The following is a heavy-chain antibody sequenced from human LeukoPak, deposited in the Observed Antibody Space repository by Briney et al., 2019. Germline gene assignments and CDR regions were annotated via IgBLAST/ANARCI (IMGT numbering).Heavy chain of an antibody. Sequence: SETLSLTCTVSGGSVSRYYSGWIRQPPGKGLEWIGYIYYSGSTNYNRSLRSRVTISLDTSKNQFSLKLNSVTAADTAVYYCARDLGYCDSTICYGGYYFDYWGQGILVTVSS. J-gene: IGHJ4*02. CDR1: GGSVSRYY. CDR3: ARDLGYCDSTICYGGYYFDY. V-gene: IGHV4-59*02. CDR2: IYYSGST. D-gene: IGHD2-2*01.